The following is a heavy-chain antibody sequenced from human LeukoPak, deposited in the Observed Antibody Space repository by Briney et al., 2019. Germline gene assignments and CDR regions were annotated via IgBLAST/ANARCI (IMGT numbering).Heavy chain of an antibody. Sequence: GGSLRLSCAASGFSFSTSWMHWVRQAPGKGLVWVSRIKSDGSSTTYADSVKGRFTISRDNAKNTLYLQMNSLRAEDTAMYYCARSATDAFDIWGQGTMVTVSS. D-gene: IGHD3-3*01. V-gene: IGHV3-74*01. J-gene: IGHJ3*02. CDR1: GFSFSTSW. CDR3: ARSATDAFDI. CDR2: IKSDGSST.